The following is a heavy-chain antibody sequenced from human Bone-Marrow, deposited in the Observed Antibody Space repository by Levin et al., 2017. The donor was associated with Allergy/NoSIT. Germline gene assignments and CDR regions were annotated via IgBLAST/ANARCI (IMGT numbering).Heavy chain of an antibody. J-gene: IGHJ4*02. CDR2: ISAYNGNT. CDR1: GYTFTSYG. CDR3: ASLEWEPDEEMPRGGFDY. Sequence: GESLKISCKASGYTFTSYGISWVRQAPGQGLEWMGWISAYNGNTNYAQKLQGRVTMTTDTSTSTAYMELRSLRSDDTAVYYCASLEWEPDEEMPRGGFDYWGQGTLVTVSS. D-gene: IGHD1-26*01. V-gene: IGHV1-18*01.